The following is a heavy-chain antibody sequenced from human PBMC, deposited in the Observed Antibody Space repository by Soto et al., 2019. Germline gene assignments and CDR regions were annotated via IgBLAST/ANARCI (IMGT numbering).Heavy chain of an antibody. D-gene: IGHD6-13*01. J-gene: IGHJ5*02. V-gene: IGHV2-70*12. CDR2: IDWDDDK. CDR3: AHRRRGYSSSWLPQFDP. Sequence: GSGPTLVNPTQTLTLTCTFSGFSLSTSGMCVSWIRQPPGKALEWLARIDWDDDKYYSPSLKSRLTITKDTSKNQVVLTMTNMDPVDTATYYCAHRRRGYSSSWLPQFDPWGQGTLVTVSS. CDR1: GFSLSTSGMC.